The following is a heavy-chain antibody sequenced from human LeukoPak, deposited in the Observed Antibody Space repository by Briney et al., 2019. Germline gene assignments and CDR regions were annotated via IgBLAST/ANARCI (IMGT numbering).Heavy chain of an antibody. V-gene: IGHV3-7*01. CDR2: INQDGSEK. D-gene: IGHD2-15*01. Sequence: GGSLRLSCAASGFTFSSNAMSWVRQAPGKGLEWVANINQDGSEKNYVDSVKGRFTISRDGAKNLLYLQMNSLRAEDAAVYYCAREQCSGNSCYYYWGQGTLVTVSS. CDR1: GFTFSSNA. J-gene: IGHJ4*02. CDR3: AREQCSGNSCYYY.